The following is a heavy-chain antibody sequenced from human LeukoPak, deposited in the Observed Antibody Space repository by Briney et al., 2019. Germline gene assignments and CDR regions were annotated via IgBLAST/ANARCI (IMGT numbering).Heavy chain of an antibody. J-gene: IGHJ4*02. CDR1: GGTFSSYA. CDR2: IIPIFGTA. D-gene: IGHD6-19*01. Sequence: ASVKVSCKASGGTFSSYAISWVRQAPGQGLEWMGGIIPIFGTANYAQKFQGRVTITADKSTSTAYMELSSLRSEDTAVYYCARAGGSSGWYSRKVYFDYWGQGTLVTVSS. V-gene: IGHV1-69*06. CDR3: ARAGGSSGWYSRKVYFDY.